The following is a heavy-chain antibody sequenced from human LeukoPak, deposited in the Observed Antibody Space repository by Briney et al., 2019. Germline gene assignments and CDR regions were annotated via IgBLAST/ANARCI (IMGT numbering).Heavy chain of an antibody. D-gene: IGHD4-17*01. CDR3: AKSTDYGDYGAFDY. J-gene: IGHJ4*02. CDR2: ISWNSGSI. CDR1: GFTFDDYA. Sequence: GGSLRLSCAASGFTFDDYAMRWVRQAPGKGLEWVSGISWNSGSIGYADSVKGRFTISRDNAKNSLYLQMNSLRAEDMALYYCAKSTDYGDYGAFDYWGQGTLVTVSS. V-gene: IGHV3-9*03.